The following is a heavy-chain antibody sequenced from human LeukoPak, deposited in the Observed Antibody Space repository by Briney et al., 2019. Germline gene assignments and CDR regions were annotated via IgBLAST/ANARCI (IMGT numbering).Heavy chain of an antibody. CDR2: ISGNGDNR. Sequence: PGGSLRLSCGASGFIFSDYYMTWVRQAPGKGLEWVSFISGNGDNRQYADSVKGRFTISRDNAQNSLYLQMNSLRVEDTAVYYCGRAPPGSTDVWGKGTTVTVSS. J-gene: IGHJ6*04. CDR1: GFIFSDYY. CDR3: GRAPPGSTDV. V-gene: IGHV3-11*04. D-gene: IGHD2-2*01.